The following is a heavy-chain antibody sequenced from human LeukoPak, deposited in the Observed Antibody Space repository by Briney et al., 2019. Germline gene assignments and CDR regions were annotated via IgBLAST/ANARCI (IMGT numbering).Heavy chain of an antibody. V-gene: IGHV3-21*01. D-gene: IGHD6-13*01. CDR3: ARDWQQRRVGAFDI. CDR1: GFTFSSYS. CDR2: ISSSSSYI. J-gene: IGHJ3*02. Sequence: GGSLRLSCAASGFTFSSYSMNWVRQAPGKGLEWVSSISSSSSYIYYADSVKGRFTISRDNAKNSLYLQMNSLRAEDTAVYYCARDWQQRRVGAFDIWGQGTMVTVSS.